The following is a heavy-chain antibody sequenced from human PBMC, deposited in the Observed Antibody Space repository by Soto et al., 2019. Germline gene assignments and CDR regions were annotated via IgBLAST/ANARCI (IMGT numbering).Heavy chain of an antibody. J-gene: IGHJ4*02. CDR2: IYHSGST. CDR1: GGSSSSSNW. V-gene: IGHV4-4*02. Sequence: LETQSHTCAVSGGSSSSSNWWSWVRQPPGKGLEWIGEIYHSGSTNYNPSLKSRVTISVDKSKNQFSLKLSSVTAADTAVYYCARETYSSSWYRFDYWGQGTLLTVSS. D-gene: IGHD6-13*01. CDR3: ARETYSSSWYRFDY.